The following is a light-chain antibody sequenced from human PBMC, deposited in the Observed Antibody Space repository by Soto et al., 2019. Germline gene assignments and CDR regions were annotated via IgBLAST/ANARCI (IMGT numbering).Light chain of an antibody. J-gene: IGKJ4*01. CDR2: GAS. CDR3: QQHYNCPLT. Sequence: EIVLKQSPATLSLSPGEGATLSCRASQSVSSYLVWYQQKPGQAPRLLLHGASNRATGVPARFSGGGSGTDFTLTISSLEPEDFAVYYCQQHYNCPLTCGGGPQVEIK. CDR1: QSVSSY. V-gene: IGKV3-11*01.